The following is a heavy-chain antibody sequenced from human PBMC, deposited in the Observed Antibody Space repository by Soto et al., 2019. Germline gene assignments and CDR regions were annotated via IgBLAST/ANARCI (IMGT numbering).Heavy chain of an antibody. D-gene: IGHD7-27*01. CDR1: GFTFTDYY. CDR3: CRDSLSLDSPGEIGI. Sequence: QEQLVESGGCLVKPGGYLRLSCAASGFTFTDYYMTWIRQARGRGLEWVSYISSSSSYTKYADSVNGRFTISRDNAKHSFYLQMSDLRAEDTAVYYCCRDSLSLDSPGEIGIWGQGTMVTVSS. V-gene: IGHV3-11*06. CDR2: ISSSSSYT. J-gene: IGHJ3*02.